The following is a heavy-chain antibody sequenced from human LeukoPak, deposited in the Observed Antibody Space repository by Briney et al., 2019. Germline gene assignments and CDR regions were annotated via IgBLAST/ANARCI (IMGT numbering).Heavy chain of an antibody. V-gene: IGHV3-48*01. CDR2: ISSSSSTI. Sequence: PGGSLRLSCAASGFTFSSYSMNWVRQAPGKGMEWVSYISSSSSTIYYADSVKGRFTISRDNAKNSLYLQMNSLRAEDTAVYYCARDSRHYYAHDVWGQGTTVTVSS. J-gene: IGHJ6*02. CDR3: ARDSRHYYAHDV. D-gene: IGHD3-22*01. CDR1: GFTFSSYS.